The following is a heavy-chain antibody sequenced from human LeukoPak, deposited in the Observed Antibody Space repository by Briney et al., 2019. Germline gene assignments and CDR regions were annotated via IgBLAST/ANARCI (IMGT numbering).Heavy chain of an antibody. CDR2: ISGSGGST. CDR3: AKLASRYSYDNIDY. V-gene: IGHV3-23*01. Sequence: PGASLRLSCAAFGFTFSSYAMSWVRQAPGKGLEWVSAISGSGGSTYYADSVKGRFTISRDNSKNTLYLQMNSLRAEDTAVYYCAKLASRYSYDNIDYWGQGTLVTVSS. CDR1: GFTFSSYA. D-gene: IGHD5-18*01. J-gene: IGHJ4*02.